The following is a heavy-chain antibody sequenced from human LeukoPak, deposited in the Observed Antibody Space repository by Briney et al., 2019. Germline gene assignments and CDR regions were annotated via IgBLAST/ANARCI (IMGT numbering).Heavy chain of an antibody. CDR2: IKQDGSEK. D-gene: IGHD3-22*01. CDR3: AARYYYDSSGDGGGL. V-gene: IGHV3-7*01. J-gene: IGHJ4*02. CDR1: GFTFSSYW. Sequence: PGGSLRLSCAASGFTFSSYWMSSVRQAPGKGLEWVANIKQDGSEKYYVDSVKCRFTISRDNAKNSLYLQMNSLRAEDTAVYYCAARYYYDSSGDGGGLWGQGTLVTVSS.